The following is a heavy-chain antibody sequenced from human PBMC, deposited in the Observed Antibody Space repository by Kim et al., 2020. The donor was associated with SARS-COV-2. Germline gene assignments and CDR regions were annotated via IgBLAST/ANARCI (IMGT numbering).Heavy chain of an antibody. CDR2: MSPNSGNT. D-gene: IGHD3-10*01. CDR3: ARGLWFGEEEDY. CDR1: GYTFTSYD. Sequence: ASVKVSCKASGYTFTSYDINWVRQATGQGLEWMGWMSPNSGNTGYAQKFQGRVTMTRNTSISTAYMELSSLRSEDTAVYYCARGLWFGEEEDYWGQGTLVTVSS. V-gene: IGHV1-8*01. J-gene: IGHJ4*02.